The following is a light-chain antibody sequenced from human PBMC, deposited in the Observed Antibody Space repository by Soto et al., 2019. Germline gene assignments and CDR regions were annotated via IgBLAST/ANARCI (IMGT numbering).Light chain of an antibody. V-gene: IGLV2-14*01. CDR2: EVS. J-gene: IGLJ2*01. Sequence: QSALTQPVSVSGSPGQSITISCTGTSSDVGGYNYVSWYQHHPGKAPKLMIYEVSNRPSGVSNRFSGSKSGNTASLTISGLQAEDEADYYCTSYTSSNTVVFGGGTKVTVL. CDR1: SSDVGGYNY. CDR3: TSYTSSNTVV.